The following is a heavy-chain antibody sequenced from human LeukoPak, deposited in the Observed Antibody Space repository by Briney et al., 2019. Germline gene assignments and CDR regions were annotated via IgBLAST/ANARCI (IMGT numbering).Heavy chain of an antibody. V-gene: IGHV4-39*01. D-gene: IGHD2-21*02. CDR1: GGSISSSSYY. CDR3: ARQSSHIVVVTGRSKYNWFDP. Sequence: PSETLSLTCTVSGGSISSSSYYWGWIRQPPGKGLEWMGSIYYSGSTYYNPSLKSRVTISVDTSKNQFSLKLSSVTAADTAVYYCARQSSHIVVVTGRSKYNWFDPWGQGTLVTVSS. CDR2: IYYSGST. J-gene: IGHJ5*02.